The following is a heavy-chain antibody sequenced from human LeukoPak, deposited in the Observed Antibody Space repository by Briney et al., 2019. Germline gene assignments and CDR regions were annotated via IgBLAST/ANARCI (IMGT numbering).Heavy chain of an antibody. CDR3: ARQNGGAEYGDYGH. Sequence: GGSLRLSCAPTGFTFDDYGMTWVREAPGKVLEWVSGINWNGGSTGYADSVKGRSTISRDNAKNSLYLQMTSLRAEDTALYYCARQNGGAEYGDYGHWGQGILVTVSS. CDR2: INWNGGST. V-gene: IGHV3-20*04. CDR1: GFTFDDYG. J-gene: IGHJ4*02. D-gene: IGHD4-17*01.